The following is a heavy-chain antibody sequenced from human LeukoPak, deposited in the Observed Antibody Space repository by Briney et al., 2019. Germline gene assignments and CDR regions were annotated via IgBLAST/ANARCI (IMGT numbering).Heavy chain of an antibody. V-gene: IGHV2-5*01. CDR2: IFWNDDT. D-gene: IGHD6-13*01. Sequence: SGPTLVNSTQTLTLTCTFSGFSLTTSGVGVGWIRQPPGKALEWLALIFWNDDTRYSPSLKSSLTITRGTSKNQVVLTMTNMDPVDTATYYCARRLRGFEGSWVFDYWGQGTLVTISS. CDR1: GFSLTTSGVG. CDR3: ARRLRGFEGSWVFDY. J-gene: IGHJ4*02.